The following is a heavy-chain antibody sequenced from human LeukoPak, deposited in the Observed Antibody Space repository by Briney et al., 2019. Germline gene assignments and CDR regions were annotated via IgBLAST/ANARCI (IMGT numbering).Heavy chain of an antibody. CDR1: GGSISGYY. V-gene: IGHV4-4*07. D-gene: IGHD3-22*01. CDR2: IYTSGST. Sequence: SETLSLTCTVSGGSISGYYWSWIRQPAGRGLEWMGRIYTSGSTNYNPSLRSRVSISVDKSKNQFSLILSSLTAADTAVYYCARGPDYSDSSGYFKYWGQGTLVTVSS. J-gene: IGHJ4*02. CDR3: ARGPDYSDSSGYFKY.